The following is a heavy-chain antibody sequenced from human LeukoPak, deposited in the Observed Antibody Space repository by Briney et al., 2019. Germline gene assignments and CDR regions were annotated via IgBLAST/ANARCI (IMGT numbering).Heavy chain of an antibody. V-gene: IGHV4-59*01. Sequence: SETLSLTCTVSGDPISHYFWSWLRQPPGKGLEWIGYIYYSGGTNYNPSLKSRVTISVDTSKNQFSLKLSSVTAADPAVYYCARPSRSVSTAGAFDIWGQGTMVTVSS. CDR1: GDPISHYF. J-gene: IGHJ3*02. D-gene: IGHD5/OR15-5a*01. CDR3: ARPSRSVSTAGAFDI. CDR2: IYYSGGT.